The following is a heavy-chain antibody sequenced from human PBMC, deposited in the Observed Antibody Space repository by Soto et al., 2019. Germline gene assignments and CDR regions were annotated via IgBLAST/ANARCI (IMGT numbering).Heavy chain of an antibody. D-gene: IGHD6-6*01. V-gene: IGHV4-34*01. J-gene: IGHJ5*02. CDR1: GGSFSGYC. CDR2: INHSGST. CDR3: ARVSSSRFDP. Sequence: SETLSLTCAVYGGSFSGYCWSWIRQPPGKGLEWIGEINHSGSTNYNPSLKSRVTISVDTSKNQFSLKLSSVTAADTAVYYCARVSSSRFDPWGQGTLVTVSS.